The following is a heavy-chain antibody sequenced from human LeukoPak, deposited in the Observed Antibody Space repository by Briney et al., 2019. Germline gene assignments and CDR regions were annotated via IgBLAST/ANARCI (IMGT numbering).Heavy chain of an antibody. CDR1: GGSISSYY. Sequence: SETLSLTCTVSGGSISSYYWSWIRQPPGKGLEWIGYTYYSGSTNYNPSLKSRVTISVDTSKNQFSLKLSSVTAADTAVYYCARWVPAAIGWFDPWGQGTLVTVSS. V-gene: IGHV4-59*01. J-gene: IGHJ5*02. D-gene: IGHD2-2*02. CDR3: ARWVPAAIGWFDP. CDR2: TYYSGST.